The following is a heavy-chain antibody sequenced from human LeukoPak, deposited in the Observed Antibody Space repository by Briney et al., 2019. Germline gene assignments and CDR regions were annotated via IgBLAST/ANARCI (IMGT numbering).Heavy chain of an antibody. J-gene: IGHJ2*01. CDR2: IYYSGST. V-gene: IGHV4-31*03. D-gene: IGHD6-19*01. CDR3: AQYSSGWAPGYFDL. CDR1: GGSISGGGYY. Sequence: SETLSLTCTVSGGSISGGGYYWSWIRQHPGKGLEWIGYIYYSGSTYYNPSLKSRVTISVDTSKNQFSLKLSSVTAADTAVYYCAQYSSGWAPGYFDLWGRGTLVTVSS.